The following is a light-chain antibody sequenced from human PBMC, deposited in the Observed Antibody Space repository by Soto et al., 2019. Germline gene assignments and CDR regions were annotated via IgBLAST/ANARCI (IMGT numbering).Light chain of an antibody. CDR1: QGISSY. CDR2: AAS. V-gene: IGKV1-9*01. Sequence: DIQLTQSPSFLSASVGDRVTITCRASQGISSYLAWYQQKPGKAPKLLIYAASTLQSGVPSRFSGSGSGTEFTLTISSLQPEDFATYYCQQLNSYQLSFGGGTKVAIK. CDR3: QQLNSYQLS. J-gene: IGKJ4*01.